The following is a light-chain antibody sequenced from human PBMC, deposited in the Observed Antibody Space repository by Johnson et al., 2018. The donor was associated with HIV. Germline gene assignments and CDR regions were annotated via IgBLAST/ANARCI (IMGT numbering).Light chain of an antibody. CDR2: DTD. V-gene: IGLV1-51*01. CDR1: SSNIGNNY. Sequence: QSALTQPPSVSAAPGQKVTISCSGSSSNIGNNYVSWYQRLPGTAPKLLIYDTDQRPSGIPDRFSGSTSGTSATLGITGLQTGDEGVYNCGTWDASLSPGGVFGTGTKVTIL. J-gene: IGLJ1*01. CDR3: GTWDASLSPGGV.